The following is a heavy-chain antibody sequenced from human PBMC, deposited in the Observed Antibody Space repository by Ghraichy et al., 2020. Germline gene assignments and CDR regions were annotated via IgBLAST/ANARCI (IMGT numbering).Heavy chain of an antibody. Sequence: GGSLRLSCATSGFNFANYGMSWVRQPPGKGPEWVSAIKTDGSNKHYADSVNGRFTISRDNSRNTVYLQMNSLRAEDTAIYYCATQYWDSNNWGHGTLVTVAP. V-gene: IGHV3-23*05. D-gene: IGHD2/OR15-2a*01. CDR3: ATQYWDSNN. CDR1: GFNFANYG. J-gene: IGHJ4*01. CDR2: IKTDGSNK.